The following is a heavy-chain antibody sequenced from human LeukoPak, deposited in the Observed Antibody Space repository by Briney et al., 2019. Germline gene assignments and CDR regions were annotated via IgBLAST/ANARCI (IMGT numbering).Heavy chain of an antibody. Sequence: GWALRLSCAASGFTITNARMGWVRQAPGKGLEWVGLIKSKIDGGTTDFAAPVKGRFTISTDDSKHTLYLQMNSLKSEDTAVYYCTTGYGHSHFDYWGQGTLVTVSS. J-gene: IGHJ4*02. D-gene: IGHD3-3*02. CDR3: TTGYGHSHFDY. CDR2: IKSKIDGGTT. CDR1: GFTITNAR. V-gene: IGHV3-15*01.